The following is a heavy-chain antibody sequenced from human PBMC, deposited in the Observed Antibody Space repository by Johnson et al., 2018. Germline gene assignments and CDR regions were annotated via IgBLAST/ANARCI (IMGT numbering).Heavy chain of an antibody. Sequence: QVQLQESVGGVVQPGRSLRLSCAASGFPFNAYGMHWVRQAPGTGLEWVAVISYDVTHKYYVDSVKDRFTISRDNAKNTLYLQMNSLRAEDTAVYYCAQAATTFGRDAEYFQHWGQGALVTVSA. CDR3: AQAATTFGRDAEYFQH. CDR2: ISYDVTHK. CDR1: GFPFNAYG. D-gene: IGHD3-10*02. V-gene: IGHV3-30*18. J-gene: IGHJ1*01.